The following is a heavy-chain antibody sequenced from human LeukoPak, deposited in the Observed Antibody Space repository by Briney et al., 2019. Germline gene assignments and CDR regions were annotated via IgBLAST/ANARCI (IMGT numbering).Heavy chain of an antibody. V-gene: IGHV4-38-2*01. CDR1: GYSISSGYY. Sequence: PSETLSLTCAVSGYSISSGYYWGWIRQPPGKGLEWIGSIYHSGSTYYNPSLKSRVTMSVDTSKNQFSLKLSSVTAADTAVYYCARTVTTVYWYFDLWGRGTLVTVSS. J-gene: IGHJ2*01. CDR2: IYHSGST. CDR3: ARTVTTVYWYFDL. D-gene: IGHD4-11*01.